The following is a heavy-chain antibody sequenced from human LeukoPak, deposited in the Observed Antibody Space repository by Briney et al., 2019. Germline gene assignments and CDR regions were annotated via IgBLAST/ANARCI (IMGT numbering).Heavy chain of an antibody. Sequence: SVTVSCKASVGTFSSYAISWVRQATGQGLEWMGRIIHIFGIANYAQKLQGRVTITADNSTSTAYMELSSLRSEDTAVYYCARERAYCSSSSCYIRGIGYWGQGTLVTVSS. CDR1: VGTFSSYA. V-gene: IGHV1-69*04. CDR3: ARERAYCSSSSCYIRGIGY. J-gene: IGHJ4*02. D-gene: IGHD2-2*02. CDR2: IIHIFGIA.